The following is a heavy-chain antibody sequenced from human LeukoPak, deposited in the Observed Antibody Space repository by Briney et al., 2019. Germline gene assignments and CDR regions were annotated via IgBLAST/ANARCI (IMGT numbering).Heavy chain of an antibody. J-gene: IGHJ3*02. CDR1: GASISSGSNY. CDR3: ARSDGYGLVGI. D-gene: IGHD3-10*01. CDR2: IYSSGST. V-gene: IGHV4-39*07. Sequence: PSETLSLTCSVSGASISSGSNYWGWIRQPPGTPLEWIGSIYSSGSTYYNPSLKSRVIIIIDTPKNHFSLTLSSVTAPDTAVYYCARSDGYGLVGIWGQGTMVTVSS.